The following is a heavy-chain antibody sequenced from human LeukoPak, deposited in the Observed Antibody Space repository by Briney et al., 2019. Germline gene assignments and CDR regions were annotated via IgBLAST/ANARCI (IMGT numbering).Heavy chain of an antibody. CDR3: ARNAYGAQTPSDV. D-gene: IGHD4-17*01. V-gene: IGHV3-21*01. CDR1: GFTFSSYS. Sequence: GGSLRLSCAASGFTFSSYSMNWVRQAPGKGLEWVSSISSSSSYIYYADSVKRRFTISRDNAKNSLYLQVNSLRAVDTAVYYCARNAYGAQTPSDVWGQGTTVTVSS. J-gene: IGHJ6*02. CDR2: ISSSSSYI.